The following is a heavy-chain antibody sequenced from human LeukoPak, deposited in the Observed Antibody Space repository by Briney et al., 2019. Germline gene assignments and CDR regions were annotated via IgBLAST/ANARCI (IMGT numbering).Heavy chain of an antibody. V-gene: IGHV3-21*01. Sequence: GGPLRLSCAASGFTFSSYSMNWVRQAPGKGLEWVSSISSSSSYIYYADSVKGRFTISRDNAKNSLYLQMNSLRAEDTAVYYCARDAHGSGTAGVDYWGQGTLVTVSS. CDR2: ISSSSSYI. CDR3: ARDAHGSGTAGVDY. D-gene: IGHD3-10*01. CDR1: GFTFSSYS. J-gene: IGHJ4*02.